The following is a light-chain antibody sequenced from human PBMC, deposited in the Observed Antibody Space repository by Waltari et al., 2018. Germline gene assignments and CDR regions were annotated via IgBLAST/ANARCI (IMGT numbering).Light chain of an antibody. CDR3: CSFATSKTYV. V-gene: IGLV2-14*01. Sequence: QSALTQPASVSGSPGQSITIPCTGTNNDIGSYNYLSWYQQHPGKGPKLMIYGVTSRPSGISNRFSGSKSGNTASLTISGIQAEDEADYYCCSFATSKTYVFGTGTKVTVL. CDR2: GVT. J-gene: IGLJ1*01. CDR1: NNDIGSYNY.